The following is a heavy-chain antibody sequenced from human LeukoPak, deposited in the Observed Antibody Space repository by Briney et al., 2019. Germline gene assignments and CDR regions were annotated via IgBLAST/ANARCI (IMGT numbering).Heavy chain of an antibody. CDR1: GFNISPYA. CDR2: ISSDGINK. CDR3: AKEALYCVAGGKCYGGLKH. J-gene: IGHJ1*01. V-gene: IGHV3-30*02. D-gene: IGHD2-21*01. Sequence: GGSLRHSCAASGFNISPYAFHWGRHAPGKGLERLTFISSDGINKYYADSVKGRFTISRDNSRNTVYVQMTSLRVEDTAVYFCAKEALYCVAGGKCYGGLKHWGQGTLVTVSS.